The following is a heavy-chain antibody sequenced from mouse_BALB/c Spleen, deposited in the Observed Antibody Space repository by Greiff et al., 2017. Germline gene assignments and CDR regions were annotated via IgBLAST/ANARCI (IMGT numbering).Heavy chain of an antibody. J-gene: IGHJ3*01. CDR2: ISCYNGAT. CDR1: GYSFTGYY. Sequence: EVQRVESGPELVKPGASVKISCKASGYSFTGYYMHWVKQSHGKSLEWIGYISCYNGATSYNQKFKGKATLTVDKSSSTAYLELRSLTSEDSAVYYCGRLARKFITTATAYWGQGTLVTVSA. CDR3: GRLARKFITTATAY. D-gene: IGHD1-2*01. V-gene: IGHV1-31*01.